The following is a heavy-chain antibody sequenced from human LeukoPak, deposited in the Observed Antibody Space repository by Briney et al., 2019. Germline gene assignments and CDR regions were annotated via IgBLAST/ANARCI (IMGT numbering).Heavy chain of an antibody. CDR1: GFTFSSYA. J-gene: IGHJ3*02. V-gene: IGHV3-23*01. CDR2: MSGSGGST. Sequence: GGSLRLSCAASGFTFSSYAMSWVRQAPGKGLEWVSGMSGSGGSTYYADSVKGRFTISRDNSKNTLYLQMNTLRAEDTAVYYCAKVREYSYVYDAFDIWGQGTLVTVSS. D-gene: IGHD3-16*01. CDR3: AKVREYSYVYDAFDI.